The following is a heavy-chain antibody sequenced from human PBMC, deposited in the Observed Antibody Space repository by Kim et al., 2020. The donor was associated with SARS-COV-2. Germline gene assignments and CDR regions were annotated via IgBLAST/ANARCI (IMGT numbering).Heavy chain of an antibody. Sequence: SETLSLTCAVYGGSFSGYYWSWIRQPPGKGLEWIGEINHSGSTNYNPSLKSRVTISVDTSKNQFSLKLSSVTAADTAVYYCARGRHGGYSGYDRYYGMDVWGQGTTVTVSS. CDR2: INHSGST. CDR1: GGSFSGYY. J-gene: IGHJ6*02. V-gene: IGHV4-34*01. CDR3: ARGRHGGYSGYDRYYGMDV. D-gene: IGHD5-12*01.